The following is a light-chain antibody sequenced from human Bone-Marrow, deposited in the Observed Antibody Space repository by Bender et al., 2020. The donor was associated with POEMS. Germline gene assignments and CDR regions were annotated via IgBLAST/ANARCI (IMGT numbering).Light chain of an antibody. Sequence: QSVLTQPPSVSATPGQRVTISCSGSSSNIGDNTVNWYQQLPGAAPKLLIYSDNERPSGVPDRFSGSKSGTSASLAISGLQSEDEADYYCAAWEDSLNGWVFGGGTKLTVL. V-gene: IGLV1-44*01. CDR3: AAWEDSLNGWV. CDR2: SDN. J-gene: IGLJ3*02. CDR1: SSNIGDNT.